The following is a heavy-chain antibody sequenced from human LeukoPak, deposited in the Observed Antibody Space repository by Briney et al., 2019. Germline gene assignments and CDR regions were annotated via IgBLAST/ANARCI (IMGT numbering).Heavy chain of an antibody. CDR3: ARSKQWLVVYFDY. J-gene: IGHJ4*02. Sequence: GGSLRLSCAASGFTVSSNYMSWVRQAPGKGLEWVSVIYSGGSTYYSDSVKGRFTISRDKSQNTLYLQMNSLRAEDTAVYYCARSKQWLVVYFDYWGQGTLVTVSS. CDR1: GFTVSSNY. CDR2: IYSGGST. D-gene: IGHD6-19*01. V-gene: IGHV3-66*02.